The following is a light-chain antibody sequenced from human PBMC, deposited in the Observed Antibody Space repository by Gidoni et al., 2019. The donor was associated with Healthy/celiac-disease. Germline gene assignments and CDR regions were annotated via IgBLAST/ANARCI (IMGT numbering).Light chain of an antibody. J-gene: IGKJ3*01. V-gene: IGKV3-15*01. Sequence: EIVMTQSTSTLSVSPGERATRSCRASQSVSSNLAWYQQKPGQATRLLIYGASTRATGITARFSGSGSGTEFTLTISSLQSEDFAVYYCQQYNNWPPLFTFGPGTKVDIK. CDR2: GAS. CDR3: QQYNNWPPLFT. CDR1: QSVSSN.